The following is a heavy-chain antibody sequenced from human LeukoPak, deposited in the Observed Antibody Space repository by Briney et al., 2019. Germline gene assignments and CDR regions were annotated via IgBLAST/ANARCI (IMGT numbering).Heavy chain of an antibody. Sequence: PGGSLRLSCVASGVTLSNYAMSWARQAPGEGLEWVSGISSSGSGGNTYYADSVKGRFTISRDSSKNTLYLQMNSLRAEDTAVYYCAKAGYYDSSGYYYWDRNDAFDIWGQGTMVTVSS. CDR2: ISSSGSGGNT. CDR3: AKAGYYDSSGYYYWDRNDAFDI. D-gene: IGHD3-22*01. J-gene: IGHJ3*02. CDR1: GVTLSNYA. V-gene: IGHV3-23*01.